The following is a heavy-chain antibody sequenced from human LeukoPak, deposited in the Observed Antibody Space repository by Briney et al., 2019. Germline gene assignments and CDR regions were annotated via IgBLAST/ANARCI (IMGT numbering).Heavy chain of an antibody. Sequence: GSLRLSCAASGFTFSSYGMHWVRQAPGKGLEWVAVISYDGSNKYYADSVKGRFTISRDNSKNTLYLQMNSLRAEDTAVYYCAKDRGESYYGSGSLFDYWGQGTLVTVSS. J-gene: IGHJ4*02. V-gene: IGHV3-30*18. CDR2: ISYDGSNK. CDR1: GFTFSSYG. D-gene: IGHD3-10*01. CDR3: AKDRGESYYGSGSLFDY.